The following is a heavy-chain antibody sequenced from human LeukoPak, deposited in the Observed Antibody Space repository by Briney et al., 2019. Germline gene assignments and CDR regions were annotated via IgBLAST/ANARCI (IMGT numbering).Heavy chain of an antibody. Sequence: SETLSLTCTVSGGSISSSSYYWGWIRQPPGKGLEWIGSIYYSGSTYYNPSLKSRVTISVDTSKNQFSLKLSSVTAADTAVYYCGVGVVPAPFDYWGQGTLVTVSS. CDR2: IYYSGST. V-gene: IGHV4-39*07. D-gene: IGHD2-2*01. J-gene: IGHJ4*02. CDR3: GVGVVPAPFDY. CDR1: GGSISSSSYY.